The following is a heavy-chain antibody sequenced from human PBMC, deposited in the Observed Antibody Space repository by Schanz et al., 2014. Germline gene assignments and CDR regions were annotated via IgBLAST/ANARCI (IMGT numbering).Heavy chain of an antibody. CDR3: ARGRVVPAAPEFDY. V-gene: IGHV4-39*07. CDR1: GGSIRSSSYY. J-gene: IGHJ4*02. Sequence: QLQLQESGPGLVKPSETLSLTCTVSGGSIRSSSYYWGWIRQTSGKGLEWIGSIYYSGSTTYNPSLKSRVTISVDTSKKQFSLNLSSVTAADTAVYYCARGRVVPAAPEFDYWGQGILVTVSS. CDR2: IYYSGST. D-gene: IGHD2-2*01.